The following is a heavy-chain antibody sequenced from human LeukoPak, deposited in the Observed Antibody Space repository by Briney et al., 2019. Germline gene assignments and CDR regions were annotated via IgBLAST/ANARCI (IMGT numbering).Heavy chain of an antibody. J-gene: IGHJ5*02. CDR3: AGGVPRYCSSTSCSENWFDP. V-gene: IGHV1-8*03. Sequence: ASVKVSCKASGYTFTSYDINWVRQATGQGLEWMGWMNPNSGNTGYAQKFQGRVTITRNTSISTAYMELSSLRSEDTAVYYCAGGVPRYCSSTSCSENWFDPWGQGTLVTVSS. CDR1: GYTFTSYD. CDR2: MNPNSGNT. D-gene: IGHD2-2*01.